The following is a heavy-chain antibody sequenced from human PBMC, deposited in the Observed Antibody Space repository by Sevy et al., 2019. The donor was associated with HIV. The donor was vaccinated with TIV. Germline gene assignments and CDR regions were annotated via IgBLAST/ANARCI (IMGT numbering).Heavy chain of an antibody. CDR1: GGSISSGGYS. V-gene: IGHV4-30-2*01. D-gene: IGHD3-10*01. CDR3: ARGKYYYGSGSYYNGYYGMDV. CDR2: IYHSGST. Sequence: SETLSLTCAVSGGSISSGGYSWSWIRQPPGKGLEWIGYIYHSGSTYYNPSLKSRVTISVDRSKNQFSLKLSSVTAAETAVYYCARGKYYYGSGSYYNGYYGMDVWGQGTTVTVSS. J-gene: IGHJ6*02.